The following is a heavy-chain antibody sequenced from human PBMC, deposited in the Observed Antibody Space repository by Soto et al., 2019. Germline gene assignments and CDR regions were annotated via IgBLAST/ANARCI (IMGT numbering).Heavy chain of an antibody. CDR1: GFTISSNA. CDR2: ISDRGDTT. CDR3: AKDKPGTTSFDY. D-gene: IGHD1-1*01. Sequence: LRLSCAASGFTISSNAMYLVRQAPGKGLEWVSGISDRGDTTHYADSVKGRFTISGDTSKHTLYLQLNTLRADDTAVYYCAKDKPGTTSFDYWGQGTLVTVSS. J-gene: IGHJ4*02. V-gene: IGHV3-23*01.